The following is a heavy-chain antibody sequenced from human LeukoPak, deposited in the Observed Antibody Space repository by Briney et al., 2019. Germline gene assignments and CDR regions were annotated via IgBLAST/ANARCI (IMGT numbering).Heavy chain of an antibody. CDR3: ARESGRDFDY. J-gene: IGHJ4*02. D-gene: IGHD1-1*01. CDR2: MKQDGSEK. V-gene: IGHV3-7*01. CDR1: GFTFSIYR. Sequence: PGGSLRLSCAASGFTFSIYRMSWVRQAPGKGLECVANMKQDGSEKYYADSVKGRFIISRDNAKNSLYLQMNSLGAEDTAVYYCARESGRDFDYWSQGTLVTVSS.